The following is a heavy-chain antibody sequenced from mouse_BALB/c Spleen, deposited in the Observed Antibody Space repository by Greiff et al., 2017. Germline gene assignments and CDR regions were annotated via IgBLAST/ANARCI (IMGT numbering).Heavy chain of an antibody. D-gene: IGHD1-1*01. V-gene: IGHV14-3*02. CDR3: ARWDYYGSSPAY. J-gene: IGHJ3*01. CDR2: IDPANGNT. Sequence: EVQVVESGAELVKPGASVKLSCTASGFNIKDTYMHWVKQRPEQGLEWIGRIDPANGNTKYDPKFQGKATITADTSSNTAYLQLSSLTSEDTAVYYCARWDYYGSSPAYWGQGTLVTVSA. CDR1: GFNIKDTY.